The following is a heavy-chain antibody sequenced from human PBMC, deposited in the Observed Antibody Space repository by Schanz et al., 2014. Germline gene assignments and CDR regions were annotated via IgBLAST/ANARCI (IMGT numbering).Heavy chain of an antibody. CDR2: MNPNSGNT. J-gene: IGHJ4*02. Sequence: QVQLVQSGTEVKKPGASVKVSCKASGYTFTSYDINWVRQATGQGLEWMGWMNPNSGNTGYAQKFQGRVTMTTDTSTNTAYMELRSLTSDDTAVYYCARVVRSDYLSELDFWGQGTQVIVSS. V-gene: IGHV1-8*01. CDR3: ARVVRSDYLSELDF. CDR1: GYTFTSYD. D-gene: IGHD4-17*01.